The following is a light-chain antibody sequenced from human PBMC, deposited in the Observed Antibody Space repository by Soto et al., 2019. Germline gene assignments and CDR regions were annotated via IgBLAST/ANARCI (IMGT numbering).Light chain of an antibody. CDR1: QSISSY. Sequence: DIQMTQSPSSLSASVGDRVTITCRASQSISSYLNWYQQKPGKAPKLMIYAAPSLQIGAPSRFSGSVSGTDFTLTISRLQPEDLPTYYCQQIYSTPPWTFGQGTKVEIK. CDR2: AAP. V-gene: IGKV1-39*01. CDR3: QQIYSTPPWT. J-gene: IGKJ1*01.